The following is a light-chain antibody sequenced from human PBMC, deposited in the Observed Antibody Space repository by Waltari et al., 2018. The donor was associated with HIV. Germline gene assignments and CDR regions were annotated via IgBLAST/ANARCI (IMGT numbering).Light chain of an antibody. CDR2: EVS. CDR3: CSYVGWSTILYV. J-gene: IGLJ1*01. Sequence: QSALTQPASVSGSPGQSIPISCTGTSSDVRSYNLVSWYQQHPGKAPKLMIYEVSKRPSGVSNRFSGSKSGNTASLTISGLQAEDEADYYCCSYVGWSTILYVFGTGTKVTVL. CDR1: SSDVRSYNL. V-gene: IGLV2-23*02.